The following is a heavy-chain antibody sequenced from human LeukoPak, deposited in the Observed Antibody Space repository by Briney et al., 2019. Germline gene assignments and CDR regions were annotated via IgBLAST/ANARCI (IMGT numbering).Heavy chain of an antibody. D-gene: IGHD6-19*01. CDR1: GFTFTSSA. CDR2: IVVGSGNT. J-gene: IGHJ6*03. Sequence: ASVKVSCKASGFTFTSSAMQWVRQARGQRLEWIGWIVVGSGNTNYAQKFQERVTITRDMSTSTVYMELNSLRAEDTAVYYCARRDYSGWLNYYYYMDVWGKGTTVTISS. CDR3: ARRDYSGWLNYYYYMDV. V-gene: IGHV1-58*02.